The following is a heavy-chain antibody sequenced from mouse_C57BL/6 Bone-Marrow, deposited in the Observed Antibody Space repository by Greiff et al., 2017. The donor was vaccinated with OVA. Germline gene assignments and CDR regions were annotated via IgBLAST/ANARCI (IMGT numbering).Heavy chain of an antibody. J-gene: IGHJ3*01. Sequence: QVQLQQPGAELVKPGASVKLSCKASGYTFTSYWMQWVKQRPGQGLEWIGEIDPSDSYTNYNQKFKGKATLTVDTASSTAYMQLSSLPSEDSAVYYCARSEFAYWGQGTLVTVSA. CDR1: GYTFTSYW. CDR3: ARSEFAY. V-gene: IGHV1-50*01. CDR2: IDPSDSYT.